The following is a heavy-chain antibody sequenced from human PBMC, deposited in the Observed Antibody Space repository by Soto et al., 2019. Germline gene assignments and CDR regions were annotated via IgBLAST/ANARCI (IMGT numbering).Heavy chain of an antibody. D-gene: IGHD6-6*01. V-gene: IGHV1-69*06. CDR3: ARGRSIADRPEPLMDV. CDR1: GGTFSSYA. CDR2: IIPIFGTA. J-gene: IGHJ6*02. Sequence: ASVKVSCKASGGTFSSYAISWVRQAPGQGLEWMGGIIPIFGTANYAQKFQGRVTITADKSTSTAYMELSSLRSEDTAVYYCARGRSIADRPEPLMDVWGQGTTVTVSS.